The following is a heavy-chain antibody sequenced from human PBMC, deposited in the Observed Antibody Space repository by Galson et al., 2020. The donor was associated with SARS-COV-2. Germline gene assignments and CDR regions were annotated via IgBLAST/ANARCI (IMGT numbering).Heavy chain of an antibody. CDR2: IYTSGST. V-gene: IGHV4-61*09. J-gene: IGHJ5*02. Sequence: SETLSLTCTVSGGSISSGSYYWSWIRQPAGKGLEWIGHIYTSGSTTYNPSLKSRVTISVDTSKNQFSLKLSSVTAADTAVYYCAREVGVAAPDTYRWFDPWGQGTLVTVSS. CDR1: GGSISSGSYY. D-gene: IGHD6-13*01. CDR3: AREVGVAAPDTYRWFDP.